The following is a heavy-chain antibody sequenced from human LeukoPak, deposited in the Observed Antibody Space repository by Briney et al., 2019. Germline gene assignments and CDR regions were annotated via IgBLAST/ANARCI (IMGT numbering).Heavy chain of an antibody. Sequence: GGSLRLSCAASGFTFSSYAMHWVRQAPGKGLEWVAVISYDGSNKYYADSVKGRFTISRDNSKNTLYLQMNSLRAEDTAVYYCARDLGSNHNDAFDIWGQGIMVTVSS. CDR2: ISYDGSNK. CDR1: GFTFSSYA. CDR3: ARDLGSNHNDAFDI. D-gene: IGHD1-14*01. J-gene: IGHJ3*02. V-gene: IGHV3-30*04.